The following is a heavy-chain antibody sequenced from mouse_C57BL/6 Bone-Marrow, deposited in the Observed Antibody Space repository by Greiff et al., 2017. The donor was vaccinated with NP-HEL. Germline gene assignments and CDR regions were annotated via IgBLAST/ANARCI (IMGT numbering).Heavy chain of an antibody. V-gene: IGHV1-74*01. D-gene: IGHD2-1*01. CDR2: IHPSDSDT. CDR1: GYTFTSYW. Sequence: QVQLQQPGAELVKPGASVKVSCKASGYTFTSYWMHWVKQRPGQGLEWIGRIHPSDSDTNSNQKFKGTATLTVDKSSSTAYMQRSSLTSEDSAVYYCAIHYGNYVYYAMDYWGQGTSVTVSS. CDR3: AIHYGNYVYYAMDY. J-gene: IGHJ4*01.